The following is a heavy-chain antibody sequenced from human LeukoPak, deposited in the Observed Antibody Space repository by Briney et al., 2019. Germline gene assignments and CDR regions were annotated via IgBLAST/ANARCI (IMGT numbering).Heavy chain of an antibody. CDR1: GFTFSDYY. V-gene: IGHV3-11*01. CDR3: AREQRGGLSGNLVGLFASYYTYYYMDV. Sequence: GGSLRLSCAASGFTFSDYYMSWIRQAPGKGLEWVSYISSSGSTIYYADSVKGRFTISRDNAKNSLYLQMNSLRAEDTAVYFCAREQRGGLSGNLVGLFASYYTYYYMDVWGRGTTVTVSS. D-gene: IGHD1-26*01. CDR2: ISSSGSTI. J-gene: IGHJ6*03.